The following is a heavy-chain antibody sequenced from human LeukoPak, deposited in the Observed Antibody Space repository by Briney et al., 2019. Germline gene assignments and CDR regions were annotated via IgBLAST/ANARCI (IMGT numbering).Heavy chain of an antibody. CDR3: AKEGELLWFGELSYYFDY. V-gene: IGHV3-23*01. CDR2: ISGSGGST. CDR1: GFTFSSYA. Sequence: PGGSLRLSCAASGFTFSSYAMSWVRQAPGKGLEWVSAISGSGGSTYYADSVKGRFTISRDNSKNTLYLQMNSLRAEDTAVYYCAKEGELLWFGELSYYFDYWGQGTQVTVSS. J-gene: IGHJ4*02. D-gene: IGHD3-10*01.